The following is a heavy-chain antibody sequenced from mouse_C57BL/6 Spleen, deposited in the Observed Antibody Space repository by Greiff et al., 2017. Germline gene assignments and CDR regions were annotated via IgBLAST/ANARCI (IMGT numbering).Heavy chain of an antibody. Sequence: QVQLQQPGAELVMPGASVKLSCTASGYTFTSYWMHWVKQRPGQGLEWIGEIDPSDSYTNYNQKFKGKSTLTVDKSSSTAYMQLSSLTSEDSAVYYCARWGTTVVATGDAMDYWGQGTSVTVSS. CDR3: ARWGTTVVATGDAMDY. V-gene: IGHV1-69*01. CDR2: IDPSDSYT. CDR1: GYTFTSYW. J-gene: IGHJ4*01. D-gene: IGHD1-1*01.